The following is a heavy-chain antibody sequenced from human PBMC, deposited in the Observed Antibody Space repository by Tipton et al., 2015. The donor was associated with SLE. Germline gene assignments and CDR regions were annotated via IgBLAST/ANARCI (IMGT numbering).Heavy chain of an antibody. D-gene: IGHD6-19*01. Sequence: SLRLSCAASGFTFSSYSMNWVRQAPGKGLEWVSSVSGTSSYIYSADSVRDRFTISRDNAKNSLFLQMNSLSVEDTAVYYCARVMAVAGQRYFDYWGQGTLVTVSS. J-gene: IGHJ4*02. CDR3: ARVMAVAGQRYFDY. V-gene: IGHV3-21*01. CDR1: GFTFSSYS. CDR2: VSGTSSYI.